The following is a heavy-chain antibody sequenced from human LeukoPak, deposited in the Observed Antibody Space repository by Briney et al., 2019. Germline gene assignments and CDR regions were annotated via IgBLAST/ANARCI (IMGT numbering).Heavy chain of an antibody. Sequence: SETLSLTCTVSGGSISSGSYYWSWIRQPAGKGLEWIGRIYTSGSTNYNPSLRSRVTISVDTSKNQFSLKLSSVTAADTAVYHCARHANSSGHYYFDYWGQGTLVTVSS. J-gene: IGHJ4*02. CDR1: GGSISSGSYY. CDR3: ARHANSSGHYYFDY. V-gene: IGHV4-61*02. CDR2: IYTSGST. D-gene: IGHD6-19*01.